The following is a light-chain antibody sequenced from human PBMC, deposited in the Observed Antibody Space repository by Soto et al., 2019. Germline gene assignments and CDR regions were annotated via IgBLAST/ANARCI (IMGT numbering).Light chain of an antibody. J-gene: IGKJ4*01. CDR1: QSIRSN. CDR2: GAS. V-gene: IGKV3-15*01. Sequence: EILMTQSPATLSVSPGERVTLACRASQSIRSNLAWYQQKPGQAPRLLVYGASTRATGIPARFSGSASGTDVTLTISSLPSEDFAVYSCQQYNDWPPLTFGGGTKVQI. CDR3: QQYNDWPPLT.